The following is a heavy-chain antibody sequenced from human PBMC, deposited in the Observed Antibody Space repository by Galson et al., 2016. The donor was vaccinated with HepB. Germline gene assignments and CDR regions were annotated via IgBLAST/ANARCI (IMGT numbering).Heavy chain of an antibody. CDR3: AKGQRSTWWDGMDV. J-gene: IGHJ6*02. CDR1: GFTFDDYA. V-gene: IGHV3-9*01. D-gene: IGHD6-13*01. Sequence: SLRLSCAASGFTFDDYAMYWVRQAPGKGLEWASGISWNSGSIGYADSVKGRFAISRDNAKNSLYLQMNSLRAEDTALYYCAKGQRSTWWDGMDVWGQGTTVNVSS. CDR2: ISWNSGSI.